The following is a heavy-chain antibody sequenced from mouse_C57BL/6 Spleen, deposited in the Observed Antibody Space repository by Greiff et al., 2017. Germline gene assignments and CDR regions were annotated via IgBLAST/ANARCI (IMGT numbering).Heavy chain of an antibody. Sequence: QVQLQQPGAELVMPGASVKLSCKASGYTFTSYWMHWVKQRPGQGLEWIGEIDPSDSDTNYNQKFKGKSTLTVDKSSSTAYMQLSSLTSEDSAVYYCARRGSVDYFDGWGHGTTVTVSS. V-gene: IGHV1-69*01. CDR3: ARRGSVDYFDG. D-gene: IGHD3-2*02. J-gene: IGHJ2*01. CDR1: GYTFTSYW. CDR2: IDPSDSDT.